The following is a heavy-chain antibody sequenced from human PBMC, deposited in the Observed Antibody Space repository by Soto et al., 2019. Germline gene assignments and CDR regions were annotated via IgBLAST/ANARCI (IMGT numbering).Heavy chain of an antibody. CDR3: ARDGAMTTYFEYFLH. J-gene: IGHJ1*01. CDR1: GFTFGASA. V-gene: IGHV3-73*01. Sequence: GGSLRLSCAASGFTFGASALQWVRQASGKGLEWLGRIGSKGETYATAYAASVKGRFTISRDDSKNTAYLQMNSLESEDTAVYYCARDGAMTTYFEYFLHWGQGT. D-gene: IGHD4-17*01. CDR2: IGSKGETYAT.